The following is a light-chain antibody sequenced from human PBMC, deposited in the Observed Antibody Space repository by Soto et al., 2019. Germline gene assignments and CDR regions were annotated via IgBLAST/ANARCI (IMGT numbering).Light chain of an antibody. CDR1: QSVQSY. J-gene: IGKJ5*01. CDR3: QHRSSWPVT. Sequence: EVVLTQSPVTLSLSPGERATLSCRASQSVQSYLAWYQQKPGQAPRLLIYDSTNRATGGPARFSGSGSGTDFTLTISTLEPEDFAVYYCQHRSSWPVTFGEGTRLEIK. CDR2: DST. V-gene: IGKV3-11*01.